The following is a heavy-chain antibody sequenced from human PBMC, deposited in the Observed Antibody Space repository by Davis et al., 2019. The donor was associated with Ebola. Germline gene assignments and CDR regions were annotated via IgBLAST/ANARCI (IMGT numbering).Heavy chain of an antibody. CDR3: ARKVRFLDYGMDV. CDR1: GLTFSSYW. Sequence: PGGSLRLSCAASGLTFSSYWMSWVRQAPGKGLEWVANINQDGSEKYYVDSVKGRFTISRDNAKNSLYLQMNSLRAEDTAVYYCARKVRFLDYGMDVWGQGTTVTVSS. V-gene: IGHV3-7*03. D-gene: IGHD3-3*01. CDR2: INQDGSEK. J-gene: IGHJ6*02.